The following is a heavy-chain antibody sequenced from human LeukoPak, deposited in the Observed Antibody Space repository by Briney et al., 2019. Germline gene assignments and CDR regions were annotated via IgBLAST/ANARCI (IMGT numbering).Heavy chain of an antibody. CDR3: ARGPYTSGVYRLDY. CDR2: IKTDGTTT. V-gene: IGHV3-74*01. Sequence: GGSXXLSCAASGFTFSSYWMHWVRQAPGEGVVWVSRIKTDGTTTNYADSVKGGFTVSRDNAKNTLYLQMNSLRAEDTAVYYCARGPYTSGVYRLDYWGQGTLVTVSS. CDR1: GFTFSSYW. D-gene: IGHD6-19*01. J-gene: IGHJ4*02.